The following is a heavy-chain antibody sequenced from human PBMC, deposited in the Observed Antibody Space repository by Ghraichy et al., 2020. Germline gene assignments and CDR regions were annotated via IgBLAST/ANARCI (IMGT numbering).Heavy chain of an antibody. CDR1: GGSFSGYY. V-gene: IGHV4-34*01. Sequence: SETLSLTCAVYGGSFSGYYWSWIRQPPGKGLEWIGEINHSGSTNYNPSLKSRVTISVDTSKIQFSLKLSSVTAADTAVYYCARHAIGSGWYETYYFDYWGQGTLVTVSS. CDR3: ARHAIGSGWYETYYFDY. D-gene: IGHD6-19*01. CDR2: INHSGST. J-gene: IGHJ4*02.